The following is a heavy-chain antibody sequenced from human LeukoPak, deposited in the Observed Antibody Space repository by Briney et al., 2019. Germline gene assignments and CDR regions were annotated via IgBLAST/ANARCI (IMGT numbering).Heavy chain of an antibody. Sequence: GSLRLSCAASGFTVNSNYMSWIRQPPGKGLEWIGYIYYTGSTNYNPSLKSRVTISVDTSENQFSLNLSSVTAADTAVYYCARRDYFDYWGQGTLVTVSS. CDR2: IYYTGST. CDR1: GFTVNSNY. J-gene: IGHJ4*02. D-gene: IGHD2-21*01. V-gene: IGHV4-59*08. CDR3: ARRDYFDY.